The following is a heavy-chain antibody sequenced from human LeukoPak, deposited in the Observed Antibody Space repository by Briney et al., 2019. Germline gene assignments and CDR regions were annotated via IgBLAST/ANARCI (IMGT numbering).Heavy chain of an antibody. CDR3: ATGYDSSGYYYSDAFDI. J-gene: IGHJ3*02. D-gene: IGHD3-22*01. V-gene: IGHV4-59*11. Sequence: PSETLSLTCTVSGGSISSHYWSWIRQPPGKGLEWIGYIYYSGSTNYNPSLKSRVTISVDTSKSQFSLKLSSVTAADTAVYYCATGYDSSGYYYSDAFDIWGQGTMVTVSS. CDR2: IYYSGST. CDR1: GGSISSHY.